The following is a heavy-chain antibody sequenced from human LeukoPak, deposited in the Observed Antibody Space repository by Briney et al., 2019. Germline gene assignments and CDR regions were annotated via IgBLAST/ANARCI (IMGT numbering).Heavy chain of an antibody. CDR1: GFTFSSYG. V-gene: IGHV3-33*01. Sequence: PGRSLRLSCAASGFTFSSYGMHWVRQAPGKGLEWVAVIWYDGSNKYYADSVKGRFTISRDNSKNTLYLQMNSLRAEDTAVYYCARRLRLAAIDYWGQGTLVTVSS. CDR3: ARRLRLAAIDY. J-gene: IGHJ4*02. D-gene: IGHD6-6*01. CDR2: IWYDGSNK.